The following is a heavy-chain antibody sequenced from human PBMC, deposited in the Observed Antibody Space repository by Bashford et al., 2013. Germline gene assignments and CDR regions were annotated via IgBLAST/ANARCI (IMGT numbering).Heavy chain of an antibody. Sequence: VRQAPGKGLEWVSAISGSGGTTNYADSVKGRFTISRDNSKNTLYLQMNSLRAEDTAVYYCATRYGSGSYEYYFDYWGPGT. J-gene: IGHJ4*03. CDR3: ATRYGSGSYEYYFDY. V-gene: IGHV3-23*01. CDR2: ISGSGGTT. D-gene: IGHD3-10*01.